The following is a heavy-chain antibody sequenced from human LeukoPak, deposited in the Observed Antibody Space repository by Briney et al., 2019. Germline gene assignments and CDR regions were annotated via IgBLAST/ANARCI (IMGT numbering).Heavy chain of an antibody. V-gene: IGHV4-39*01. Sequence: SETLSLTCTVSGGSISSTSYYWRWIRQPPGKGLEWFGSIYYSGNTYYNPSLKSRVTMSVDTSKNQFSLKLSSVTAADTAVYYCARPYGGNSNFDYWGQGALVTVSS. J-gene: IGHJ4*02. D-gene: IGHD4-23*01. CDR2: IYYSGNT. CDR1: GGSISSTSYY. CDR3: ARPYGGNSNFDY.